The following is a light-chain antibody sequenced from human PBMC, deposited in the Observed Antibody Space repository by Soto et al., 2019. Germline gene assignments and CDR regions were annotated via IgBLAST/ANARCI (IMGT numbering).Light chain of an antibody. J-gene: IGKJ1*01. CDR3: QQYNNWPRT. CDR2: DVS. V-gene: IGKV3-15*01. Sequence: EIVLTQSPVTLSLSPGERATLSCRASQSVSSYLACYQQKPGPAPRLLIYDVSNRATGIPARFSGSGSGTEFTLTISSLQSEDFAVYYCQQYNNWPRTFGQGTKVDIK. CDR1: QSVSSY.